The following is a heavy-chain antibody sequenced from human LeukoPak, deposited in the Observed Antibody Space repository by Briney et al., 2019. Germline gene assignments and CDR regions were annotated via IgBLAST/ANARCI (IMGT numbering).Heavy chain of an antibody. CDR2: FDPEDGET. CDR3: ATSSMDAFAI. D-gene: IGHD2-2*01. J-gene: IGHJ3*02. CDR1: GYTLTELS. Sequence: ASVNVSFQVSGYTLTELSMHWVRPSPGKGLEWLGGFDPEDGETIYAQKFQGRVTMTEHTSTDTAYMELSSLRSEDTAVYYCATSSMDAFAIWGQGTMVTVSS. V-gene: IGHV1-24*01.